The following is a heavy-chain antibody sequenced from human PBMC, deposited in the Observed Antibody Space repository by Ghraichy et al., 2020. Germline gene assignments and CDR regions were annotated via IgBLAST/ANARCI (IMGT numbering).Heavy chain of an antibody. CDR3: AKGKRWQQLQIDY. V-gene: IGHV3-23*01. CDR2: ISENGGST. Sequence: GGSLRLSCAASGFTFRNYPMSWVRQAPGKGLEWVSGISENGGSTYYADSVKGRFTISRDNSKNTVYLQMHSLRAEDTAVYYCAKGKRWQQLQIDYWGQGTLVSVSS. D-gene: IGHD5-24*01. J-gene: IGHJ4*02. CDR1: GFTFRNYP.